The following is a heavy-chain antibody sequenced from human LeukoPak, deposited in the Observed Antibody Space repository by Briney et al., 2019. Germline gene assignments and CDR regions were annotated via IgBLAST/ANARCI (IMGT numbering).Heavy chain of an antibody. CDR3: ARDEYSSSSGAFDI. CDR2: ISWNSGSI. Sequence: GGSLRLSCAASGFTFDDYAMYWVRQAPGKGLEWVSGISWNSGSIGYADSVKGRFTISRDNAKNSLYLQMNSLRAEDTAVYYCARDEYSSSSGAFDIWGQGTMVIVSS. D-gene: IGHD6-6*01. CDR1: GFTFDDYA. J-gene: IGHJ3*02. V-gene: IGHV3-9*01.